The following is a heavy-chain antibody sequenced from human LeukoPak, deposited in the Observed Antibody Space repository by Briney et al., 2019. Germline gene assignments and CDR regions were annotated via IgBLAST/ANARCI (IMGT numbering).Heavy chain of an antibody. D-gene: IGHD3-16*01. CDR3: ATGGLYYLDY. Sequence: GGSLRLSCAASGFTFSSSGMSWVRQTPGKGLELVSAISGGGDSTYYADSVKGRFTISRDNSKNTLFLQMNSLRAEDTAVYYCATGGLYYLDYWGQGTLVTVSS. J-gene: IGHJ4*02. CDR2: ISGGGDST. V-gene: IGHV3-23*01. CDR1: GFTFSSSG.